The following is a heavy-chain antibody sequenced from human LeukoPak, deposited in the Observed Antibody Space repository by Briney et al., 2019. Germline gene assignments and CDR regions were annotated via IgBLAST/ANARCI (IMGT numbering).Heavy chain of an antibody. J-gene: IGHJ2*01. V-gene: IGHV3-64*02. Sequence: GGSLRLSCVASGFTFSSYAMHWVRQAPGKGLEYVSAISTSGTGTFYADSVKGRFTISRDNSKSTLYLQLGSLRTEDMGVYYCARGRFDLWGRGTLVTVSS. CDR3: ARGRFDL. CDR1: GFTFSSYA. CDR2: ISTSGTGT.